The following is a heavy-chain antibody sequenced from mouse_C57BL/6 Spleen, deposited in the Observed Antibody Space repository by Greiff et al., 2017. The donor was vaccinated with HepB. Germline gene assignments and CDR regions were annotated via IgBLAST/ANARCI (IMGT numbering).Heavy chain of an antibody. CDR3: ANTIVDYYAMDY. J-gene: IGHJ4*01. CDR2: ISSGSSTI. CDR1: GFTFSDYG. Sequence: EVKLVESGGGLVKPGGSLKLSCAASGFTFSDYGMHWVRQAPEKGLEWVAYISSGSSTIYYADTVKGRFTIARDNAKNTLFLQMTSLRSEDTAMYYCANTIVDYYAMDYWGQGTSVTVSS. D-gene: IGHD2-5*01. V-gene: IGHV5-17*01.